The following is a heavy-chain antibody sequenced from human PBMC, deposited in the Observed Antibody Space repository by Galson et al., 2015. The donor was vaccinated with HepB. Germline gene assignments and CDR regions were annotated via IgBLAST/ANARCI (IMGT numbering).Heavy chain of an antibody. J-gene: IGHJ4*02. CDR1: GFTFSSYA. D-gene: IGHD1-26*01. V-gene: IGHV3-30-3*01. CDR2: ISYDGSNK. Sequence: SLRLSCAASGFTFSSYAMHWVRQAPGKGLEWVAVISYDGSNKYYADSVKGRFTISRDNSKNTLYLQMNSLRAEDTAVYYCARDRTSGSYYFDYWGQGTLVTVSS. CDR3: ARDRTSGSYYFDY.